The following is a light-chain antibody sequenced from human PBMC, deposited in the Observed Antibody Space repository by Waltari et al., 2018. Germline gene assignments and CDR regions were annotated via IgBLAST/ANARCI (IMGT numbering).Light chain of an antibody. Sequence: YDLTQPSSVSVSPGQTATITCSGDVLAEKYVRWFQQKPGQAPTLILYKDTERPSGIPERFSGSTSGSTVTLTIRGALPEDEADYHCHAAADNNGLFGGGTKLTVL. V-gene: IGLV3-27*01. CDR3: HAAADNNGL. J-gene: IGLJ3*02. CDR1: VLAEKY. CDR2: KDT.